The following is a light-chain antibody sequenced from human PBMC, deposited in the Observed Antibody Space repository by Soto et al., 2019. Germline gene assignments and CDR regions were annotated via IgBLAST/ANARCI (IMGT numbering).Light chain of an antibody. CDR3: QQYRSWPST. CDR2: GAS. Sequence: IQLTQSLSSLSASVGARVTLTCRASQDIRNYLAWYQQRPGKAPRLLLCGASTWYSAVPARFSGSGSGTDFTLTISGLQPEDFAAYYCQQYRSWPSTFGEGTKVDIK. J-gene: IGKJ4*01. V-gene: IGKV1-9*01. CDR1: QDIRNY.